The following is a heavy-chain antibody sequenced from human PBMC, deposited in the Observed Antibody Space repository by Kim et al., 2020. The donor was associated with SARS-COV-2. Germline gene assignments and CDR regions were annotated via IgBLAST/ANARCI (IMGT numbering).Heavy chain of an antibody. V-gene: IGHV3-74*01. CDR1: GFTVTDYW. CDR3: TSDTVLYGLDV. Sequence: GGSLRLSCATSGFTVTDYWMHWVRQAPGKGPVWVSRIRSGGTGISYADSVKGRFTISRDNVNNTLYLQMNNLRAEDTALYYCTSDTVLYGLDVWGQGTPVTVSS. D-gene: IGHD4-4*01. CDR2: IRSGGTGI. J-gene: IGHJ6*02.